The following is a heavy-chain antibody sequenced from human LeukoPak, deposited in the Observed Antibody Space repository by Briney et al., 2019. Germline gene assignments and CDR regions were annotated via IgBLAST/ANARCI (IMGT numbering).Heavy chain of an antibody. CDR1: GFTVSSNY. V-gene: IGHV3-53*01. D-gene: IGHD1-26*01. Sequence: GGSLRLSCAASGFTVSSNYMSWVRQAPGKGLEWVSVIYSGGSTYYADSVKGRFTVSRDNSKNTLYLQMNSLRAEDTAVYYCARGEWELPQLPGGMDVWGQGTTVTVSS. J-gene: IGHJ6*02. CDR3: ARGEWELPQLPGGMDV. CDR2: IYSGGST.